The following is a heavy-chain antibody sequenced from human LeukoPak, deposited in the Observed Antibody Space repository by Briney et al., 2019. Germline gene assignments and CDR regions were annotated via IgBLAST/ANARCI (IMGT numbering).Heavy chain of an antibody. Sequence: ASVKVSCKASGYTFTSYGISWVRQAPGQGLEWMGWISAYNGNTNYAQKFQGRVTMTRNTSISTAYMELSSLRSEDTAVYYCARVKKYSSSWSENWFDPWGQGTLVTVSS. CDR3: ARVKKYSSSWSENWFDP. CDR1: GYTFTSYG. D-gene: IGHD6-13*01. J-gene: IGHJ5*02. V-gene: IGHV1-18*01. CDR2: ISAYNGNT.